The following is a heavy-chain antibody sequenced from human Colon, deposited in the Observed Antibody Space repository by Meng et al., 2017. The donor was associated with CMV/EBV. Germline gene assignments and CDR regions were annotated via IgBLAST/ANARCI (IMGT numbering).Heavy chain of an antibody. V-gene: IGHV2-5*01. CDR2: IYWNDDK. CDR1: GFSLSTSGVG. CDR3: AHLLGIGGRWWYFDY. Sequence: SGPTLVKPTQTLTLTCTFSGFSLSTSGVGVGWIRQPPGKALEWLALIYWNDDKRYSPSLKSRLTITKDTSKNKVVLTMTNMDPVDTATYYCAHLLGIGGRWWYFDYWGQGTLVTVSS. D-gene: IGHD7-27*01. J-gene: IGHJ4*02.